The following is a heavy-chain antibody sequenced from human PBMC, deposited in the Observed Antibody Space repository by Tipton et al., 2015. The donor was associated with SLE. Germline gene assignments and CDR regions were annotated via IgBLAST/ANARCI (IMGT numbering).Heavy chain of an antibody. V-gene: IGHV3-30*04. J-gene: IGHJ5*02. CDR1: GFTFSIYP. Sequence: SLRLSCAASGFTFSIYPMHWVRQAPGKGLEWVAIISYDGSNKYYADSVKGRFTISRDNSKNTLYLQMNNLRPEDTAIYYCAKFSGSWGQGTLVTVS. CDR3: AKFSGS. D-gene: IGHD3-10*01. CDR2: ISYDGSNK.